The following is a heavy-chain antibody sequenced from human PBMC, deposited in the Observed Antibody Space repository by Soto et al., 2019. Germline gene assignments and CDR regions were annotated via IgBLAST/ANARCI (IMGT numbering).Heavy chain of an antibody. CDR1: GYTFTSYG. CDR3: ARRSRGYYFDF. V-gene: IGHV1-18*01. CDR2: ISAYNGNT. J-gene: IGHJ4*02. Sequence: ASVKVSCKASGYTFTSYGISWVRQAPGQGLERMGWISAYNGNTNYEQKVQGRDTMTTDTSTSTAYMELRSLRSDDTAVYYCARRSRGYYFDFWGQGTLVTVSS.